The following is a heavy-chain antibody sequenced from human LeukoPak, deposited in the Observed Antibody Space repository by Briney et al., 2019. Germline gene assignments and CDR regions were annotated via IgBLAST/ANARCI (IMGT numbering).Heavy chain of an antibody. CDR3: ARDRGIAASADDAFDV. D-gene: IGHD6-13*01. J-gene: IGHJ3*01. Sequence: KPSETLSLTCDVSGGSMNNHYWSWIRQPPGKGLEWVGYIYYRGNTNCNPSLKSRVTISVDKSRNRLSLRLSSVTAADTAMYYCARDRGIAASADDAFDVWGQGTRVTVSS. CDR1: GGSMNNHY. V-gene: IGHV4-59*11. CDR2: IYYRGNT.